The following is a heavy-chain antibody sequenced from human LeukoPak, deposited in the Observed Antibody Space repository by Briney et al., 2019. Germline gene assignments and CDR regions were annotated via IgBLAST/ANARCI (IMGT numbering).Heavy chain of an antibody. CDR3: ARGPTISPDY. J-gene: IGHJ4*02. D-gene: IGHD3-3*01. CDR2: IYYSGST. V-gene: IGHV4-39*01. Sequence: PSEILSLTCTVSGGSISSSNYYWGWIRQPPGKGLEWIGSIYYSGSTHYNPSLKSRVTISVDTSNNQFSLKLSSVAAADTAVYYCARGPTISPDYWGQGTLVTVSS. CDR1: GGSISSSNYY.